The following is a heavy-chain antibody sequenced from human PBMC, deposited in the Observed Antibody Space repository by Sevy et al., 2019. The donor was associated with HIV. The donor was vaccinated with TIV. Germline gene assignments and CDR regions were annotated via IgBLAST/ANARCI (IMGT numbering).Heavy chain of an antibody. Sequence: GGSLRLSCAASGFTFSSYGMHWVRQAPGKGLEWVAVIWYDGSNKYYADSVKGRFTISRDNSKNTLYLQMNSLRAEDTAVYYCAREGYSSSWNYYYGMDVWRQGTTVTVSS. D-gene: IGHD6-13*01. V-gene: IGHV3-33*01. CDR2: IWYDGSNK. CDR1: GFTFSSYG. J-gene: IGHJ6*02. CDR3: AREGYSSSWNYYYGMDV.